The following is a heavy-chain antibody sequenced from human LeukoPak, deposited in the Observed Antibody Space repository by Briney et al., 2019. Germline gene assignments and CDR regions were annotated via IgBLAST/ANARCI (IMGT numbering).Heavy chain of an antibody. CDR2: ISSSGSTI. CDR1: GFTFSSYG. J-gene: IGHJ6*02. D-gene: IGHD2-2*01. CDR3: ARDRADIVVVPAAIGHYYYGMDV. V-gene: IGHV3-48*04. Sequence: GRSLRLSCAASGFTFSSYGMHWVRQAPGKGLEWVSYISSSGSTIYYADSVKGRFTISRDNAKHSLYLQMNSLRAEDTAVYYCARDRADIVVVPAAIGHYYYGMDVWGQGTTVTVSS.